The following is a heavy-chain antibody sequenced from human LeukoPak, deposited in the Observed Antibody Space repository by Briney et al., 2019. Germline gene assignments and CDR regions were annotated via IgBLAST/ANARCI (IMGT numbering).Heavy chain of an antibody. CDR1: GFTFSSYE. CDR2: ISSSGTAI. D-gene: IGHD4-23*01. V-gene: IGHV3-48*03. Sequence: HPGGSLRLSCAASGFTFSSYEMNWVRQAPGKGLEWVSYISSSGTAIYYADSVKGRFTISRDNAKNSLYLQMNSLRAEDTAVYYCARESPSYGGNVFDYWCLGTLVIVSS. CDR3: ARESPSYGGNVFDY. J-gene: IGHJ4*02.